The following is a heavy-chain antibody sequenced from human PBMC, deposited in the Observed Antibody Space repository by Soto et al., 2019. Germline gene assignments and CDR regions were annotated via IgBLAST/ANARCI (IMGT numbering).Heavy chain of an antibody. D-gene: IGHD1-7*01. CDR3: EVGGDNWNFGSDY. CDR2: MNPNSGNT. J-gene: IGHJ4*01. V-gene: IGHV1-8*01. CDR1: GYTFTSYD. Sequence: ASVKVSCKASGYTFTSYDINWVRQATGQGLEWMGWMNPNSGNTGYAQKFQGRVTMTRNTSISTAYMELSSLRSEETAVYYCEVGGDNWNFGSDYWGHGTLVTVSS.